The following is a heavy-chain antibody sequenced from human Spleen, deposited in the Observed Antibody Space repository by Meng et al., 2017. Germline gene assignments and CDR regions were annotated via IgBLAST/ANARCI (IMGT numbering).Heavy chain of an antibody. CDR2: ISSSGSTI. CDR1: GFTFSDYY. Sequence: GESLKISCAASGFTFSDYYMSWIRQAPGKGLEWVSYISSSGSTIYYADSVKGRFTISRNNSKNTQYLQMNSLRAEDTAIYYCAKLMVRGVRSRSYYYYGMDVWGQGTTVTVSS. CDR3: AKLMVRGVRSRSYYYYGMDV. J-gene: IGHJ6*02. D-gene: IGHD3-10*01. V-gene: IGHV3-11*01.